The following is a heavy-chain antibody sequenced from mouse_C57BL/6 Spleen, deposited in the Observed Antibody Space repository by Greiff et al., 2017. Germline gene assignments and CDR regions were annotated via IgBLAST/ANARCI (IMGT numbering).Heavy chain of an antibody. J-gene: IGHJ4*01. CDR1: GFTFSDYY. D-gene: IGHD2-5*01. Sequence: EVMLVESEGGLVQPGSSMKLSCTASGFTFSDYYMAWVRQVPEKGLEWVANINYDGSSTYYLDSLKSRFIISRDNAKNILYLQMSSLKSEDTATYYCARDSNYDAMDYWGQGTSVTGSS. CDR2: INYDGSST. CDR3: ARDSNYDAMDY. V-gene: IGHV5-16*01.